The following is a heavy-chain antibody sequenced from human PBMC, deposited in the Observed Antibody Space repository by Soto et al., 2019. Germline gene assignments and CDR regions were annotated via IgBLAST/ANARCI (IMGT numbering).Heavy chain of an antibody. D-gene: IGHD5-12*01. CDR3: ARGAYSGYDYSYYYYYMDV. V-gene: IGHV3-13*01. J-gene: IGHJ6*03. CDR1: GFTFSSYD. CDR2: IGTAGDT. Sequence: GGSLRLSCAASGFTFSSYDMHWVRQATGKGLEWVSAIGTAGDTYYPGSVKGRFTISRENAKNSFYLQMNSLRAGDTAVYYCARGAYSGYDYSYYYYYMDVWGKGTTVTVSS.